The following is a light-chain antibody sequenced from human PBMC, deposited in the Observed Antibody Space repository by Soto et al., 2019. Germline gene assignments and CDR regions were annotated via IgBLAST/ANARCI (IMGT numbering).Light chain of an antibody. Sequence: QSVLTQSSSASASLGSSVKVTCTLSSGHSGYIIAWHQQQPGKAPRYLMKLEGSGSYNKGSGVPDRFSGSSSGADRYLTISNPQSEDEADYYCETWDSHTHVFGTGTKVTVL. J-gene: IGLJ1*01. CDR2: LEGSGSY. CDR1: SGHSGYI. CDR3: ETWDSHTHV. V-gene: IGLV4-60*03.